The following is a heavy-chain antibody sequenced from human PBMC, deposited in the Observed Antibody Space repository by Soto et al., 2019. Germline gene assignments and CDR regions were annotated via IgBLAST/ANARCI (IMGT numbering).Heavy chain of an antibody. CDR3: ARVRDSSRFYGMDV. D-gene: IGHD6-13*01. CDR2: IYYSGST. Sequence: PSETLCLSCTVSGGSSSGSYWSWIRQTPGKVLEWVGYIYYSGSTNYNPSLKSRVTISVDTSKNQFSLKLSSVTAADTAVYYCARVRDSSRFYGMDVWGQGTTVTVSS. CDR1: GGSSSGSY. V-gene: IGHV4-59*01. J-gene: IGHJ6*02.